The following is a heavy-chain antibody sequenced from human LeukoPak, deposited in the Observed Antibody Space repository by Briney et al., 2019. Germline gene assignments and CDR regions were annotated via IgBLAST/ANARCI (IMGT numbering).Heavy chain of an antibody. J-gene: IGHJ4*02. CDR3: AKDITMTVII. D-gene: IGHD3-22*01. CDR1: GFTFSRYT. V-gene: IGHV3-21*04. Sequence: PGGSLRLSCAGSGFTFSRYTFNWVRQAPGRGLEWVSAISGDSKYIYYTDSVKGRFTISRDNARNSVYLQMNSLGVEDTAVYYCAKDITMTVIIWGQGTLVTVSS. CDR2: ISGDSKYI.